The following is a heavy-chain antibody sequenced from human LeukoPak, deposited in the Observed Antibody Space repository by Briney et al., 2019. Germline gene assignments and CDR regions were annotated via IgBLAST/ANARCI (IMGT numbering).Heavy chain of an antibody. J-gene: IGHJ4*02. D-gene: IGHD6-6*01. Sequence: ASVKVSCKASGYTFSTYGISWVRQAPGQGLEWMGRISAYNGNTNYAQKFQGRVTMTTDTSTTTAYMELRSLRSDDTAVYYCARDRVTYSTSSGVDYWGQGTLVTVFS. CDR3: ARDRVTYSTSSGVDY. CDR2: ISAYNGNT. V-gene: IGHV1-18*01. CDR1: GYTFSTYG.